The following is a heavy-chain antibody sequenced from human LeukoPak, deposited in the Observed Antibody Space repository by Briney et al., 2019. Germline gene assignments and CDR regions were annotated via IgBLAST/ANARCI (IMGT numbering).Heavy chain of an antibody. CDR1: GYTFTSYY. Sequence: ASVKVSCKASGYTFTSYYMHWVRQAPGQGLEWTGIINPSGGSTSYAQKFQGRVTMTRDTSTSTVYMELSSLRSEDTAVYYCARDGNYGSGSYIPYYFDYWGQGTLVTVSS. J-gene: IGHJ4*02. CDR2: INPSGGST. V-gene: IGHV1-46*01. D-gene: IGHD3-10*01. CDR3: ARDGNYGSGSYIPYYFDY.